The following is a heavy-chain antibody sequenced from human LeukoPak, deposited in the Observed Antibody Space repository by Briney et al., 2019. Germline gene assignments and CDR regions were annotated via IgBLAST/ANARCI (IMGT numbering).Heavy chain of an antibody. J-gene: IGHJ3*02. D-gene: IGHD4-17*01. CDR2: IYYSGST. V-gene: IGHV4-39*07. Sequence: SETLSLTCTVSGDSISSTNYYWGWIRQPPGKGLEWIGNIYYSGSTYSNPSLKSRVTISVDTSKNQFSLKLSSVTAADTAVYYCARGSYGEDAFDIWGQGTMVTVSS. CDR1: GDSISSTNYY. CDR3: ARGSYGEDAFDI.